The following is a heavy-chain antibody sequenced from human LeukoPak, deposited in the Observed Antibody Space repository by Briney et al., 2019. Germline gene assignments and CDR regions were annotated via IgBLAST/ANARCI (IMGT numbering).Heavy chain of an antibody. CDR3: ARRQPHKGDYYMDV. D-gene: IGHD2-2*01. CDR1: GGSISSYY. J-gene: IGHJ6*03. Sequence: SETLSLTCTVSGGSISSYYWSWIRQPPGKGLEWIGYIYYSGSTNYNPSLKSRVTISVDTSKNQFSLKLSSVTAADTAVYYCARRQPHKGDYYMDVWGKGTTVTVSS. CDR2: IYYSGST. V-gene: IGHV4-59*08.